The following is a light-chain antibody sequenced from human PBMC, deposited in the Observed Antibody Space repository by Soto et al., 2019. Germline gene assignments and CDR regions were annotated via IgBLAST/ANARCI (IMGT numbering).Light chain of an antibody. CDR2: SNI. J-gene: IGLJ2*01. CDR3: AACDDSLNGVV. CDR1: NSNIRRNT. Sequence: QSGLTQPPSASGTPGQRVIMSCSGSNSNIRRNTVNWYQQLPGTAPKLLIYSNIQRPSGVPDRFSGSKSGTSASLAISGLQSEDEADYYCAACDDSLNGVVFGGGTNLTVL. V-gene: IGLV1-44*01.